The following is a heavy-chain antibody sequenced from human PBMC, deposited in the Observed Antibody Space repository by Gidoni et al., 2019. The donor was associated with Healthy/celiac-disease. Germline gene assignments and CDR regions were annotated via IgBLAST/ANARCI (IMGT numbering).Heavy chain of an antibody. V-gene: IGHV4-39*01. CDR3: ARHLPTGVLLWFGELLSTFDY. CDR1: GDSITTSSYY. CDR2: IYYSGST. Sequence: QLQLRESGPGLVKPSETLSLTCTVPGDSITTSSYYWGWIRQPPGKGLEWIGSIYYSGSTYYNPSLKSRVTISVDTSKNQFSLKLSSVTAADTAVYYCARHLPTGVLLWFGELLSTFDYWGQGTLVTVSS. J-gene: IGHJ4*02. D-gene: IGHD3-10*01.